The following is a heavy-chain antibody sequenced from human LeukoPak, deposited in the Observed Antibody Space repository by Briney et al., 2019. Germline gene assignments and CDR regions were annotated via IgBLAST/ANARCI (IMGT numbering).Heavy chain of an antibody. J-gene: IGHJ4*02. CDR3: ARGLGNYYSLDY. Sequence: GGSLRLSCAASGFTFSSYAMSWVRQAPGKGLVWVSRINTDGSSTSYADSVKGRFTISRDNAKNTLYLQMNSLRAEDTAVYYCARGLGNYYSLDYWGQGTLVTVSS. V-gene: IGHV3-74*01. CDR1: GFTFSSYA. CDR2: INTDGSST. D-gene: IGHD1-26*01.